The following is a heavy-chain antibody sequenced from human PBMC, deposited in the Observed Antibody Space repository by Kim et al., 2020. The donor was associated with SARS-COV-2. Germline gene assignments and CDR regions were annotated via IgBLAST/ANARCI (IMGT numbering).Heavy chain of an antibody. D-gene: IGHD6-13*01. J-gene: IGHJ6*02. Sequence: VKGRCTISRDNAKNSLYLQMNSLRAEDTAVYYGARDRGSSWYYYYYGMDVWGQGTTVTVSS. CDR3: ARDRGSSWYYYYYGMDV. V-gene: IGHV3-11*06.